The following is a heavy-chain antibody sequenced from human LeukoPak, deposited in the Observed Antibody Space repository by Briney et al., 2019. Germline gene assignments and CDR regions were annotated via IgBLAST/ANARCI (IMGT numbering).Heavy chain of an antibody. V-gene: IGHV1-46*01. CDR3: ALGGSTSSFDY. CDR2: INPSGGST. J-gene: IGHJ4*02. D-gene: IGHD2-2*01. Sequence: ASVKVSCKASGYTFTNYYIHWVRQAPGQGLECMGIINPSGGSTSYAQKFQGRVTMTRDMSTSTVYMELSSLRSEDTAVYYCALGGSTSSFDYWGQGTLVTVSS. CDR1: GYTFTNYY.